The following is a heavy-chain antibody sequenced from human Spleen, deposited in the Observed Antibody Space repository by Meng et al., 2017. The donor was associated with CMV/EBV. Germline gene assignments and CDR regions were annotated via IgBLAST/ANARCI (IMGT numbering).Heavy chain of an antibody. J-gene: IGHJ5*02. D-gene: IGHD6-13*01. CDR2: INHSGST. CDR1: CGSFSGYY. CDR3: ATTVAAAGIRGWFDP. V-gene: IGHV4-34*01. Sequence: VYCGSFSGYYWSWLRPPPGKGLEWIGEINHSGSTNYHPSLKSRVTISVDTSKNQFSLKLSSVTAADTAVYYCATTVAAAGIRGWFDPWGQGTLVTVSS.